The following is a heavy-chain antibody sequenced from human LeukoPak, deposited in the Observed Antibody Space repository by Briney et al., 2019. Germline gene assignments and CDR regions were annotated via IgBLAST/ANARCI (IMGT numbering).Heavy chain of an antibody. J-gene: IGHJ4*02. CDR1: GFTFGDYA. CDR2: IRSKAYGGTT. V-gene: IGHV3-49*04. Sequence: GGSLRLSCTASGFTFGDYAMSWVRQAPGKGLEWVGFIRSKAYGGTTEYAASVKGRFTISRDDSKSIAYLRMNSLKTEDTAVYYCTRDYEVALDYWGQGTLVTVSS. D-gene: IGHD5-12*01. CDR3: TRDYEVALDY.